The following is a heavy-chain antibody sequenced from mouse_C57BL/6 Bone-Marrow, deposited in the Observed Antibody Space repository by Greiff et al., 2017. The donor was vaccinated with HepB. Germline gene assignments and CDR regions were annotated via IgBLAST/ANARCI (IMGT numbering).Heavy chain of an antibody. CDR2: INPSSGYT. D-gene: IGHD2-14*01. V-gene: IGHV1-4*01. CDR1: GYTFTSYT. CDR3: ARWVRRAMDY. J-gene: IGHJ4*01. Sequence: QVQLQQSGAELARPGASVKMSCKASGYTFTSYTMHWVKQRPGQGLEWIGYINPSSGYTKYNQKFKDKATLTADKSSSTAYMQLSSLTSEDSAVYFCARWVRRAMDYWGQGTSVTVSS.